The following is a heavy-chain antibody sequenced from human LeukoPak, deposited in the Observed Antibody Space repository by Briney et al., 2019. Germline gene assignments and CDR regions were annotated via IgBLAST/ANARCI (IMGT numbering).Heavy chain of an antibody. J-gene: IGHJ6*03. CDR3: ARRRLERVYYYYYMDV. CDR1: GGSISSSNW. D-gene: IGHD6-19*01. CDR2: IYHSGST. Sequence: SGTLSLTCAVSGGSISSSNWWSWVRQPPGKGLEWIGEIYHSGSTNYNPSLKSRVTISVDTSKNQFSLKLSSVTAADTAVYYCARRRLERVYYYYYMDVWGKGTTVTVSS. V-gene: IGHV4-4*02.